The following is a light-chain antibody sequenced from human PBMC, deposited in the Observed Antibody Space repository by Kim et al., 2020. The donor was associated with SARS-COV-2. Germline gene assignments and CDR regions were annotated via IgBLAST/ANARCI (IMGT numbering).Light chain of an antibody. CDR1: QSITTS. J-gene: IGKJ2*01. V-gene: IGKV1-5*03. CDR3: HQFDSYSQT. Sequence: DIQLTQSPSTPSASVGDSVTITCRASQSITTSLAWYQQKPGKAPTLLIYKASTLKSGVPSRFSGSGSGTEFTLTISSLQPDDLATYFCHQFDSYSQTFGQGTKLEI. CDR2: KAS.